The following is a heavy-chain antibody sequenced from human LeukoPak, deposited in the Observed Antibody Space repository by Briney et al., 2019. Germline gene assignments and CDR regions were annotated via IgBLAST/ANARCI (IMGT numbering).Heavy chain of an antibody. Sequence: SETLSLTCTVSGGSISSYYWSWIRQPPGKGLEWIGSIYYSGSTYYNPSLKSRVTISVDTSKNQFSLKLSSVTAADTAVYYCARDRYSGSYYSNYYYYYGMDVWGQGTTVTVSS. V-gene: IGHV4-59*01. CDR3: ARDRYSGSYYSNYYYYYGMDV. CDR2: IYYSGST. CDR1: GGSISSYY. D-gene: IGHD1-26*01. J-gene: IGHJ6*02.